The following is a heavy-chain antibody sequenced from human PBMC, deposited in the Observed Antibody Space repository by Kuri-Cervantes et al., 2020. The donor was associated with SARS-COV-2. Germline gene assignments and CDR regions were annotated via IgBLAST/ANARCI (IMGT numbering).Heavy chain of an antibody. J-gene: IGHJ4*02. V-gene: IGHV4-39*01. Sequence: ESLKISCTVSGGSISSSSYYRGWIRRPPGKGLEWIGSIYYSGSIYYNPSLKSRVTISVDTSKNQFSLKLSSVTAADTAVYYCARGTHIVVVPAAIDYWGQGTLVTVSS. CDR1: GGSISSSSYY. CDR3: ARGTHIVVVPAAIDY. CDR2: IYYSGSI. D-gene: IGHD2-2*01.